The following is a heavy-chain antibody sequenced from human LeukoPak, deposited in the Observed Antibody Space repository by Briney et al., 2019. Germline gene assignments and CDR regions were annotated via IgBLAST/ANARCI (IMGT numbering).Heavy chain of an antibody. CDR1: GGSISSYY. D-gene: IGHD2-15*01. Sequence: SETLSLTCTVSGGSISSYYWSWIRQRAGKGLEWIGRIYTSGSTNYNPSLKSRVTMSVDTSKNQFSLKLSSVTAADTAVYYCARVVVAATHHDAFDIWGQGTMVTVSS. V-gene: IGHV4-4*07. CDR2: IYTSGST. CDR3: ARVVVAATHHDAFDI. J-gene: IGHJ3*02.